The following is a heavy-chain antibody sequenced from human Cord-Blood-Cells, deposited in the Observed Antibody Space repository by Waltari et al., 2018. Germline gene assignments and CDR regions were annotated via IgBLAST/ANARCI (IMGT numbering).Heavy chain of an antibody. V-gene: IGHV1-24*01. J-gene: IGHJ5*02. CDR3: ALMGRYCSSTSCYHNWFDP. CDR1: GYTLTELS. CDR2: FDPEDGET. Sequence: QVQLVQSGAEVKKPGASVKCSCKVSGYTLTELSMHWLRQAPAKGLEWMGGFDPEDGETIYAQKFQGRVTMTEDTSTDTAYMELSSLRSEDTAVYYCALMGRYCSSTSCYHNWFDPWGQGTLVTVSS. D-gene: IGHD2-2*01.